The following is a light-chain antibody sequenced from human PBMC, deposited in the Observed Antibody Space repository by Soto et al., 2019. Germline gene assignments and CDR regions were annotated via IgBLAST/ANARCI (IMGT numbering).Light chain of an antibody. Sequence: DIVMTQSPATLSVAPGERVTFSCRASQGVSRKLAWYQHKPGQAPRLLISGASTGATGIPARFSGSGSGTDFTLTISSLEPEDFALYYCQQRSNWPITFGQGTRLEI. CDR2: GAS. V-gene: IGKV3-11*01. CDR3: QQRSNWPIT. CDR1: QGVSRK. J-gene: IGKJ5*01.